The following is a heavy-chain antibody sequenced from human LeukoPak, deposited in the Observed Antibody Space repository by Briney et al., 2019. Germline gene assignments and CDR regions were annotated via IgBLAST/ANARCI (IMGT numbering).Heavy chain of an antibody. CDR3: AREFGELSSYYGMDV. D-gene: IGHD3-10*01. Sequence: GGSLRLSCAASGFTFSSYWMHWVRQAPGKGLVWVSRINSDGSSTSYADSVKGRFTISRDNAKNTLYLQMNSLRAEDTAVYYCAREFGELSSYYGMDVWGQGTTVTVSS. J-gene: IGHJ6*02. V-gene: IGHV3-74*01. CDR2: INSDGSST. CDR1: GFTFSSYW.